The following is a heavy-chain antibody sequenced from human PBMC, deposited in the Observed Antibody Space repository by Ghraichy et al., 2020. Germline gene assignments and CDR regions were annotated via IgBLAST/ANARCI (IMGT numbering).Heavy chain of an antibody. J-gene: IGHJ6*03. CDR3: ARRDYYYYYMDV. CDR2: IYYSGST. Sequence: SQTLSLTCTVSGGSISSYYWSWIRQPPGKGLEWIGYIYYSGSTNYNPSLKSRVTISVDTSKNQFSLKLSSVTAADTAVYYCARRDYYYYYMDVWGKGTTVTVSS. CDR1: GGSISSYY. V-gene: IGHV4-59*08.